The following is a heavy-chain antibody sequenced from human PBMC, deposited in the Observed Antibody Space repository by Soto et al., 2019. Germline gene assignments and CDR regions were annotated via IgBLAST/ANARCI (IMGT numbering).Heavy chain of an antibody. J-gene: IGHJ4*02. CDR1: GFTFSSYG. CDR2: ISYDGSNK. CDR3: AKDGRYYDFWSGPGN. Sequence: GGSLRLSCAASGFTFSSYGMHWVRQAPGKGLEWVAVISYDGSNKYYADSVKGRFTISRDNSKNTLYLQMNSLRAGDTAVYYCAKDGRYYDFWSGPGNWGQGTLVTVSS. D-gene: IGHD3-3*01. V-gene: IGHV3-30*18.